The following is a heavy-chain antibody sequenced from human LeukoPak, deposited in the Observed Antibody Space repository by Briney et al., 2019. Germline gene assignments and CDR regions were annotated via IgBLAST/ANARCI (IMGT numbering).Heavy chain of an antibody. CDR1: GYTFTSYG. D-gene: IGHD6-13*01. V-gene: IGHV1-18*01. CDR2: ISAYNGNT. Sequence: ASVKVSCKASGYTFTSYGISWVRQAPGQGLEWVGWISAYNGNTNYAQKLQGRVTMTTDTSTSTAYMELRSLRSDDTAVYYCARDGKSIAAAGTGYWGQGTLVTVSS. CDR3: ARDGKSIAAAGTGY. J-gene: IGHJ4*02.